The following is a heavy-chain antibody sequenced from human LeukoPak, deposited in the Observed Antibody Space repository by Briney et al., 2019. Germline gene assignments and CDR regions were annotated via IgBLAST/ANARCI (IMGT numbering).Heavy chain of an antibody. CDR3: ARDRGYCSSTSCPRGLEERMGY. Sequence: GSLRLSCAASGFTFSSYSMNWVRQAPGKGLEWVSSISSSSSYIYYADSVKGRFTISRDNAKNSLYLQMNSLRAEDTAVYYCARDRGYCSSTSCPRGLEERMGYWGQGTLVTVSS. D-gene: IGHD2-2*01. CDR1: GFTFSSYS. J-gene: IGHJ4*02. V-gene: IGHV3-21*01. CDR2: ISSSSSYI.